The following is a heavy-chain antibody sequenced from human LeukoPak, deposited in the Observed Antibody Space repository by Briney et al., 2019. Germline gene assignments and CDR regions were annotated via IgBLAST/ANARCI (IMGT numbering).Heavy chain of an antibody. J-gene: IGHJ4*02. V-gene: IGHV3-15*01. Sequence: GGSLRLSCAGSGFTFSNAWMNWVRQAPGKGLEWVGRIKSKVDGGTTDYAAPVKGRFTISRDDPKNTEYLQMNSLKTEDTAVYYCSTGGYYEDYWGQGTLVTVSS. CDR1: GFTFSNAW. CDR2: IKSKVDGGTT. CDR3: STGGYYEDY. D-gene: IGHD3-22*01.